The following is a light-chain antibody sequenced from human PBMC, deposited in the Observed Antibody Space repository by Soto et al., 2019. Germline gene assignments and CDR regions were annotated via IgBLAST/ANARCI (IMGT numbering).Light chain of an antibody. V-gene: IGLV2-14*01. J-gene: IGLJ1*01. Sequence: QSALTQPASASGSPGQSITISCTGTSSDVGVYNYVSWYQQHPGKVPKLMIYDVSNRPSGVSNRFSGSKSGNTASLTISGLQAEDEADYYCSSYTSSSTPYVFGTGTKVTVL. CDR3: SSYTSSSTPYV. CDR2: DVS. CDR1: SSDVGVYNY.